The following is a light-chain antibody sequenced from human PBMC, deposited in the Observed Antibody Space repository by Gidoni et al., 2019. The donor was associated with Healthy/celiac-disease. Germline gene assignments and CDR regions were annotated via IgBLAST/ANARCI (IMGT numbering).Light chain of an antibody. CDR1: SSNIGSNY. J-gene: IGLJ1*01. V-gene: IGLV1-47*01. Sequence: QPVLTQPPSASGTPGQRVTISCSGISSNIGSNYVYWYQHLPGTAPKLLIYRNTQRPSGVPDRFSGSKSGTSASLAISGLRSEDEADYYCAAWDDSLSGLVFGTGTKVTVL. CDR2: RNT. CDR3: AAWDDSLSGLV.